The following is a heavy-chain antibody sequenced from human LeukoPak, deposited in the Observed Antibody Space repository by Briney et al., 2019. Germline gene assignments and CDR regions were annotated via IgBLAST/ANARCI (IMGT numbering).Heavy chain of an antibody. J-gene: IGHJ4*02. Sequence: GRSLRLSCAASGFTFSSYAMHWVRQAPGKGLGWVAVISYDGSNKYYADSVKGRFTISRDNSKNTLYLQMNSLRAEDTAVYYCARELEGGYFDYWGQGTLVTVSS. CDR3: ARELEGGYFDY. V-gene: IGHV3-30*04. CDR2: ISYDGSNK. CDR1: GFTFSSYA. D-gene: IGHD3-3*01.